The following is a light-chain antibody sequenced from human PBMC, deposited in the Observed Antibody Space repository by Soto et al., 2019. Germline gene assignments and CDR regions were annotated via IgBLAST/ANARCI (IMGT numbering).Light chain of an antibody. V-gene: IGLV1-44*01. CDR3: AVWDDSLNGPV. J-gene: IGLJ2*01. CDR2: SNE. Sequence: QLVLTQPPSASGTPGQRVTISCSGGRSNIGSNAVNWYQQLPGTAPKLLMFSNERRPSGVSGRVSGSKSGTSASLAISGLRSDDEAHYYCAVWDDSLNGPVFGGGTKLTVL. CDR1: RSNIGSNA.